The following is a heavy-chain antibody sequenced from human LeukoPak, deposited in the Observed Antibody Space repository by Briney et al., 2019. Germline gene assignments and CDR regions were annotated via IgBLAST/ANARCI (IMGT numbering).Heavy chain of an antibody. J-gene: IGHJ5*02. CDR2: IYYSGST. Sequence: SETLSLTCAVYGGSFSGYYWSWIRQPPGKGLEWIGSIYYSGSTYYNPSLKSRVTISVDTSKNQFSLKLSSVTAADTAVYYCARERKWVFGVVILGFDPWGQGTLVTVSS. CDR3: ARERKWVFGVVILGFDP. V-gene: IGHV4-34*01. CDR1: GGSFSGYY. D-gene: IGHD3-3*01.